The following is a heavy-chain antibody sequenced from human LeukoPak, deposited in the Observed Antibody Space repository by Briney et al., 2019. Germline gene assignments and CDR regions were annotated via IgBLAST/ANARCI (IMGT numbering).Heavy chain of an antibody. J-gene: IGHJ4*02. CDR3: ARGRSTGYPYYFEY. V-gene: IGHV1-8*03. CDR2: MNPNSGST. CDR1: GGTFSSYA. Sequence: ASVKVSCKASGGTFSSYALSWVRQATGQGLEWMGWMNPNSGSTGYAQKFQGRVTITRNTSISTAYMELSGLRSEDTAVYYCARGRSTGYPYYFEYWGQGTLVTVSS. D-gene: IGHD5-12*01.